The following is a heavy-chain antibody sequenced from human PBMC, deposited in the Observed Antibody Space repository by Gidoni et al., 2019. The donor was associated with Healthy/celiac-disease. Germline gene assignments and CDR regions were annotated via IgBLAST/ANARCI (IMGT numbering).Heavy chain of an antibody. V-gene: IGHV3-15*01. Sequence: EVQRVDSGGGLVKPGGSCRLSGSASGFTLTTDCMSWVPQAPGKGLEWVGRIKSKTYGGTTDYAAPGKGRFTISRDDSNNTLYLQMNSLKTEDTAVYYCTTVLEVKRGYYYDSSGYLDYWGQGTLVTVSS. CDR2: IKSKTYGGTT. CDR1: GFTLTTDC. D-gene: IGHD3-22*01. CDR3: TTVLEVKRGYYYDSSGYLDY. J-gene: IGHJ4*02.